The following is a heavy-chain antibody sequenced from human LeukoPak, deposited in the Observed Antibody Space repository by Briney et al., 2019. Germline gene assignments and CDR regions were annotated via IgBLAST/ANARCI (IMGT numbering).Heavy chain of an antibody. V-gene: IGHV3-7*05. Sequence: PGGSLRLSCAASGFTFDSYWMSWVRQAPGKGLEWVANIKEDGSEKYYVDSVKGRFTISRDNAKNSMYLQMNSLRAEDTAVYYCITEHYFEGSRKGYWGQGTLVTVSS. CDR3: ITEHYFEGSRKGY. D-gene: IGHD3-9*01. J-gene: IGHJ4*02. CDR1: GFTFDSYW. CDR2: IKEDGSEK.